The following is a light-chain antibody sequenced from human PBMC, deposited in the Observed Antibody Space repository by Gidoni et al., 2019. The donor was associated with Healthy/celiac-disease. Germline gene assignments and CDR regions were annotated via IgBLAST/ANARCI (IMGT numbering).Light chain of an antibody. V-gene: IGKV3-15*01. J-gene: IGKJ1*01. Sequence: EIVMTQSPATLSVSPWERATLSCRASQSVSSNLAWYQQKPGQAPRLLIYGASTRATGSPAKFSGSGSGTEFTLTISSLQAEDFAVYYCQKYNNWPRTFGQGTKVEIK. CDR3: QKYNNWPRT. CDR1: QSVSSN. CDR2: GAS.